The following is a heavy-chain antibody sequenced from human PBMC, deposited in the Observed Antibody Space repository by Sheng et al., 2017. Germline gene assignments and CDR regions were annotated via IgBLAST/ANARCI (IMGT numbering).Heavy chain of an antibody. Sequence: EVQLVESGGGLVKPGGSLRLSCAASGFTFSNAWMSWVRQAPGKGLEWVGRIKSKTDGGTTDYAAPVKGRFTISRDDSKNTLYLQMNSLKTEDTAVYYCTTDRAFLEWLDPLDIQYFDYWGQGTLVTVSS. CDR3: TTDRAFLEWLDPLDIQYFDY. CDR1: GFTFSNAW. CDR2: IKSKTDGGTT. D-gene: IGHD3-3*01. J-gene: IGHJ4*02. V-gene: IGHV3-15*01.